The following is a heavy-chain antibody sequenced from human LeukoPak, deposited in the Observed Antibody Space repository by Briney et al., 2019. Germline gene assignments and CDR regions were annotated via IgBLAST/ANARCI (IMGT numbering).Heavy chain of an antibody. D-gene: IGHD3-9*01. CDR2: ITGSGDTT. CDR1: GFIFRNYA. Sequence: PGASLRLSCAASGFIFRNYATSWVRQAPGKGLECVSAITGSGDTTYYADSVKGRFTISRDNSKNALYVEMNTLRAEDTAVYYCVKWGDYDILTGYYVPDFWGQGTLVTVSS. J-gene: IGHJ4*02. CDR3: VKWGDYDILTGYYVPDF. V-gene: IGHV3-23*01.